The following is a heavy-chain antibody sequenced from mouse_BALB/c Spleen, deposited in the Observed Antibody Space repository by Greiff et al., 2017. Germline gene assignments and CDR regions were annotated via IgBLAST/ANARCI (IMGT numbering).Heavy chain of an antibody. CDR3: TREGSYAMDY. Sequence: EVQGVESGGGLVQPGGSRKLSCAASGFTFSSYTMSWVRQTPEKRLEWVATISSGGSYTYYPDSVKGRFTISRDNDKNTLYLQMSSLKSEDTAMYYCTREGSYAMDYWGQGTSVTVSS. J-gene: IGHJ4*01. CDR2: ISSGGSYT. D-gene: IGHD1-1*01. V-gene: IGHV5-6-4*01. CDR1: GFTFSSYT.